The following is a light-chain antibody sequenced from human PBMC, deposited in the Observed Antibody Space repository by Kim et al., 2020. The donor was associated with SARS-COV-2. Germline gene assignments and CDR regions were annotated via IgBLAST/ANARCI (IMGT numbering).Light chain of an antibody. Sequence: GQSITISCTGTSSDVGSYNLVSWYQQHPGKAPKVMIYEVSKRPSGVSNRFSGSKSVNTASLTISGLQAEDEAHYYCCSYAGSSTVVFGGGTQLTVL. CDR2: EVS. CDR3: CSYAGSSTVV. J-gene: IGLJ2*01. CDR1: SSDVGSYNL. V-gene: IGLV2-23*02.